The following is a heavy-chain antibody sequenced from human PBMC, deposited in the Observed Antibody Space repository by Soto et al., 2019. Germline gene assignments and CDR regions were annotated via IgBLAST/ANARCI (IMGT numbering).Heavy chain of an antibody. V-gene: IGHV3-23*01. D-gene: IGHD3-22*01. Sequence: EVHLLESGGGLVQPGGSLRLSCAASGFTFSSYAMSWVRQAPGKGLEWVSGISGRGSSTYYADSVKGRFTISRDNSKNTLYLQMNSLRAEDTAVYYCAKVLQYYDTPYVVDVWGQVTTVTVSS. J-gene: IGHJ6*02. CDR1: GFTFSSYA. CDR2: ISGRGSST. CDR3: AKVLQYYDTPYVVDV.